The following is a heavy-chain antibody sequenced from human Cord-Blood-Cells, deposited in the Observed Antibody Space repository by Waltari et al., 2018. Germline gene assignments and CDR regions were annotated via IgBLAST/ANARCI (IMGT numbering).Heavy chain of an antibody. D-gene: IGHD5-12*01. CDR3: ARDREGGYDYYFDY. CDR2: TYYRSKWYN. J-gene: IGHJ4*02. V-gene: IGHV6-1*01. Sequence: QVQPQQSGPGLVKPSQTLSLTCAISGDSFSRHSPAWHSIRQSPSRGLEWLGRTYYRSKWYNDYAVSVKSRITINPDTSKNQFSLQLNSVTPEDTAVYYCARDREGGYDYYFDYWGQGTLVTVSS. CDR1: GDSFSRHSPA.